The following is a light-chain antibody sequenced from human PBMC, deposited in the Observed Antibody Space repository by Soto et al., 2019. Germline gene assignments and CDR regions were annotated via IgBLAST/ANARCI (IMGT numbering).Light chain of an antibody. CDR3: SSYAGSNNRV. V-gene: IGLV2-8*01. Sequence: QSALTQPPSASGSPGQSVTISCTGTSSDVGGYNYVSWYQQHPGKAPKLMIYEVSKRPSGVPDRFSGSKSGNTASLTVSGLQAEDEADCYCSSYAGSNNRVFGTGTKLTVL. CDR1: SSDVGGYNY. CDR2: EVS. J-gene: IGLJ1*01.